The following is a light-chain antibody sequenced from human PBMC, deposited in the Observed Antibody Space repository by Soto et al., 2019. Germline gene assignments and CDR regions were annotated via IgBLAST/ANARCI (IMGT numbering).Light chain of an antibody. CDR3: LSHTTSRTYV. V-gene: IGLV2-14*03. CDR1: SSDIGAYEY. J-gene: IGLJ1*01. CDR2: NIN. Sequence: QSALTQPASVSGSPGQSITISCSGTSSDIGAYEYVSWYQQHPGKPPKLMIYNINNRPSGVSYRFSGSKSGNTASLTISRLQTEDEDDSYCLSHTTSRTYVFGPGTQLPVL.